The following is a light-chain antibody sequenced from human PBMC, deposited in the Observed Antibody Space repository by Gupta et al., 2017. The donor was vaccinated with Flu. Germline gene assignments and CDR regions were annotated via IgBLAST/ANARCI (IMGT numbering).Light chain of an antibody. CDR1: SNEVGAYNR. Sequence: QSATTQPRSVSGSPGQSFTISCTGTSNEVGAYNRVHWYEQLPAKAPQLILYAVNERHSGGPDRFSGSKSGNTASMTIPGLPADEEADYYCYSHAARGRGTWVFGTGTTLTVL. CDR2: AVN. CDR3: YSHAARGRGTWV. V-gene: IGLV2-11*01. J-gene: IGLJ1*01.